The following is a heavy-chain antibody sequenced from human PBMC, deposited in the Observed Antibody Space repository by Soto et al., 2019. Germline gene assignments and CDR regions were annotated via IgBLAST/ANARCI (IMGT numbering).Heavy chain of an antibody. J-gene: IGHJ3*02. CDR1: GGSISSYY. Sequence: TSETLSLTCTFSGGSISSYYWSWIRQPPGKGLEWIGYIYYSGSTNYNPSLKSRVTISVDTSKNQFSLKLSSVTAADTAVYYCARRFQYYDILTGYTDAFDIWGQGTMVTVSS. D-gene: IGHD3-9*01. CDR2: IYYSGST. CDR3: ARRFQYYDILTGYTDAFDI. V-gene: IGHV4-59*08.